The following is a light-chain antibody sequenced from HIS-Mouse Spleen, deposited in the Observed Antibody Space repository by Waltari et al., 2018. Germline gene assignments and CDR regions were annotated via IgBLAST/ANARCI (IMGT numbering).Light chain of an antibody. Sequence: SYELTQPPSVSVSTGQTARITCSGDALPKQYAYWYQQEPCQAPVMVIYKERDSPSGIPERFSCSSSGTTVTLTISGVQAEDEADYYCQSADSSGTYVVFGGGTKLTVL. CDR1: ALPKQY. CDR3: QSADSSGTYVV. CDR2: KER. J-gene: IGLJ2*01. V-gene: IGLV3-25*03.